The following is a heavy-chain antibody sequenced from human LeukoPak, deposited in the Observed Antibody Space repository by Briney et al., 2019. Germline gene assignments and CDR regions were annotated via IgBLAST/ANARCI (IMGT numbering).Heavy chain of an antibody. CDR3: ARAEHDYGGPRAFDI. CDR2: FYYTGNT. CDR1: GGSISSSSYY. J-gene: IGHJ3*02. Sequence: SETLSLTCTVSGGSISSSSYYWGWIRQPPGKGLEWIGSFYYTGNTYYNPSLKSRVTISVDTSKDQFSLKLSSVTAADTAVYFCARAEHDYGGPRAFDIWGQGTMVTVSS. V-gene: IGHV4-39*07. D-gene: IGHD4-23*01.